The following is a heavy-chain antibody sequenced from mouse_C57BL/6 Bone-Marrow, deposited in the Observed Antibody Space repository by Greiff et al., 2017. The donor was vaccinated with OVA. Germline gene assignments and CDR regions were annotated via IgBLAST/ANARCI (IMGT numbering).Heavy chain of an antibody. V-gene: IGHV1-5*01. CDR1: GYTFTSYW. Sequence: EVQLQQSGTVLARPWASVKMSCKTSGYTFTSYWMHWVKQRPGQGLEWIGAIYPGNSDTSYNQKFKGKAKLTAVTSASTAYMELSSLTNEDSAVYYCTIRTTVVEDYAMDYWGQGTSVTVSS. D-gene: IGHD1-1*01. J-gene: IGHJ4*01. CDR3: TIRTTVVEDYAMDY. CDR2: IYPGNSDT.